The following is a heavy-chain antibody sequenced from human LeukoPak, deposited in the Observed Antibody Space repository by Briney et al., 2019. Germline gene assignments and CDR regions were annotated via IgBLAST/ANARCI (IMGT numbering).Heavy chain of an antibody. D-gene: IGHD3-3*01. V-gene: IGHV3-21*01. CDR3: AREAYHDFWSGSWRSYYYMDV. Sequence: PGGSLRLSCAASGFTFTAYTINWVRQAPGKGLEWVSYISGSTTDIYYADSVKGRFTISRDNAKRSVYLQMNSLGVEDTAVYYCAREAYHDFWSGSWRSYYYMDVWGKGTTVTVSS. CDR2: ISGSTTDI. CDR1: GFTFTAYT. J-gene: IGHJ6*03.